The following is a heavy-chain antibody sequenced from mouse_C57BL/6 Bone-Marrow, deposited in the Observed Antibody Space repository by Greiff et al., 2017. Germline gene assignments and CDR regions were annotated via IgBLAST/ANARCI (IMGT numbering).Heavy chain of an antibody. Sequence: VQLQQPGAELVRPGSSVKLSCKASGYTFTSYWMDWVKQRPGQGLEWIGNIYPSDSETHYNQKFKDKATLTVDKSSSTAYMQLSSLTSEDSAVYYCARKDYGSSYAGDWGQGTTLTVSS. CDR3: ARKDYGSSYAGD. D-gene: IGHD1-1*01. CDR2: IYPSDSET. CDR1: GYTFTSYW. V-gene: IGHV1-61*01. J-gene: IGHJ2*01.